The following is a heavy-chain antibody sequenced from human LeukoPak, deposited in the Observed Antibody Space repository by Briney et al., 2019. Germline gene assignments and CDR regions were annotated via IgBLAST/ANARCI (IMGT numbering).Heavy chain of an antibody. CDR2: IIPIFGTA. CDR1: GGTFSSYA. J-gene: IGHJ5*02. CDR3: ARDNAYYYGSGSSRWFDP. V-gene: IGHV1-69*13. Sequence: SVKVSCKASGGTFSSYAISWVRQAPGQGLEWMGGIIPIFGTANYAQKFQGRVTITADESTSTAYMELSSLRSEDTAVYYCARDNAYYYGSGSSRWFDPWGQGTLVTVSS. D-gene: IGHD3-10*01.